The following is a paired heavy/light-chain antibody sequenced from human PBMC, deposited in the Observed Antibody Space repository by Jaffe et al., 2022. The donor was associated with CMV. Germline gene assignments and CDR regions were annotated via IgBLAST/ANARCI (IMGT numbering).Heavy chain of an antibody. D-gene: IGHD3-22*01. V-gene: IGHV3-48*03. CDR2: ISSSGSTI. CDR3: ARDLSAYYYDSSGSPGAFDI. CDR1: GFTFSSYE. Sequence: EVQLVESGGGLVQPGGSLRLSCAASGFTFSSYEMNWVRQAPGKGLEWVSYISSSGSTIYYADSVKGRFTISRDNAKNSLYLQMNSLRAEDTAVYYCARDLSAYYYDSSGSPGAFDIWGQGTMVTVSS. J-gene: IGHJ3*02.
Light chain of an antibody. Sequence: DIVMTQSPDSLAVSLGERATINCKSSQSVLYSSNNKNYLAWYQQKPGQPPKLLIYWASTRESGVPDRFSGSGSGTDFTLTISSLQAEDVAVYYCQQYYSTLPLTFGGGTKVEIK. V-gene: IGKV4-1*01. J-gene: IGKJ4*01. CDR1: QSVLYSSNNKNY. CDR2: WAS. CDR3: QQYYSTLPLT.